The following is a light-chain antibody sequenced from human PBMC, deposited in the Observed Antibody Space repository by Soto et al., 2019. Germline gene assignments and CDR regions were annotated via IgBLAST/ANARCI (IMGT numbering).Light chain of an antibody. CDR1: QDVSNW. Sequence: DIHMTQSPSSVSASVGDNVTVTFRAIQDVSNWLGWYQQTPGKAPKLLIYAAYNLQSGVPSRFSGSGSGTDFTLTINNLQPEDFATYYCQQANSPITFGQGTRLEIK. CDR3: QQANSPIT. V-gene: IGKV1-12*01. J-gene: IGKJ5*01. CDR2: AAY.